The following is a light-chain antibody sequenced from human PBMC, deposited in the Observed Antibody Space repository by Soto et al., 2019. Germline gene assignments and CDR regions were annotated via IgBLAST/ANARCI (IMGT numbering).Light chain of an antibody. CDR3: SSYTSSDTLV. V-gene: IGLV2-14*01. CDR1: SSDVGAYNY. Sequence: QSALTQPASVSGSPGQSITISCNGTSSDVGAYNYVSWYQQPPGEAPKLMIYEVTDRPSGVSNRFSGSKSGNTASLTISGLQAEDEADYYCSSYTSSDTLVFGTGTKVTVL. J-gene: IGLJ1*01. CDR2: EVT.